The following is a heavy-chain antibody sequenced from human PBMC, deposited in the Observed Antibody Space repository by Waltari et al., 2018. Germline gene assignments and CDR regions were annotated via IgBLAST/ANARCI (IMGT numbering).Heavy chain of an antibody. Sequence: QVQLQQWGAGLLKPSETLSLTCAVYGGSFSGYYWSWIRQPPGKGLEWIGEINQSGSTNYNPSLKSRVTISVDTSKNQFSLKLSSVTAADTAVYYCARGQQQLAWFDPWGQGTLVTVSS. D-gene: IGHD6-13*01. CDR2: INQSGST. CDR3: ARGQQQLAWFDP. CDR1: GGSFSGYY. J-gene: IGHJ5*02. V-gene: IGHV4-34*01.